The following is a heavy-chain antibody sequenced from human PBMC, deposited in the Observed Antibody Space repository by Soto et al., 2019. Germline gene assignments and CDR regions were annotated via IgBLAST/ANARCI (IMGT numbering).Heavy chain of an antibody. Sequence: SETLSLTCSVSGGSVTSGDISYSWSWIRQPVGKGLEWIGNIYPVGTASHNPSLKSRVTISVDTSKNQFSLKLSSVTAPDTAVYYCARVSRFGVRYNYYYGMDVWGQGTTVTVSS. CDR1: GGSVTSGDISYS. J-gene: IGHJ6*02. CDR3: ARVSRFGVRYNYYYGMDV. CDR2: IYPVGTA. V-gene: IGHV4-30-2*01. D-gene: IGHD3-10*02.